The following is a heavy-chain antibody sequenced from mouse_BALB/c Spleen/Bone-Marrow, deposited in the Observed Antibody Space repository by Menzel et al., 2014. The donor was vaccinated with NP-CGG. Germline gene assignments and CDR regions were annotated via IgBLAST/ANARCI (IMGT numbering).Heavy chain of an antibody. V-gene: IGHV3-6*02. D-gene: IGHD2-14*01. Sequence: DVKLQESGPGLVKPSQSLSLTCSVTGYSITSGYFWNWIRQFPGNKLEWMGYISYDGTNNYNPSLKNRISITRDTSKNHFFLKLNSVTTEDTATYYCARVSYRYNWYFDVWGAGTTVTVSS. CDR3: ARVSYRYNWYFDV. J-gene: IGHJ1*01. CDR1: GYSITSGYF. CDR2: ISYDGTN.